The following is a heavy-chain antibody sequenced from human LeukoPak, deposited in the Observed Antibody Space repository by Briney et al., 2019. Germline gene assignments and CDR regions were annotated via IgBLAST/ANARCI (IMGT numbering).Heavy chain of an antibody. D-gene: IGHD3-22*01. J-gene: IGHJ4*02. Sequence: GGSLRLSCAASGFTFSSYAMSWVRQAPGKGLEWVSSISGSGGSTYYADSVKGRFTISKDKSKNTLYLQMNSLRAEDTAVYYCATHDPSYDSSGYYYNYWGQGTLVTVSS. CDR3: ATHDPSYDSSGYYYNY. CDR1: GFTFSSYA. V-gene: IGHV3-23*01. CDR2: ISGSGGST.